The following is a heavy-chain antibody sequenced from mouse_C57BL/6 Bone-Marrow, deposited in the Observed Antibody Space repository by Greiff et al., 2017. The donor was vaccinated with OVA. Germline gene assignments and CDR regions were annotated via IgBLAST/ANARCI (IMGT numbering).Heavy chain of an antibody. D-gene: IGHD2-4*01. Sequence: QVQLQQSGAELVKPGASVKISCKASGYAFSSYWMNWVKQRPGKGLEWIGQIYPGDGDTNYNGKFKGKATLTADKSSSTAYMQLSSLNSEDSAVYFCARGDYDYDVPFAYWGQGTLVTVSA. V-gene: IGHV1-80*01. CDR1: GYAFSSYW. CDR2: IYPGDGDT. J-gene: IGHJ3*01. CDR3: ARGDYDYDVPFAY.